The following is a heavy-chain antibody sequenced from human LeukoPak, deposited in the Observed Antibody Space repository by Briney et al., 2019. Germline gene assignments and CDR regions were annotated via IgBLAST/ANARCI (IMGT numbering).Heavy chain of an antibody. CDR3: ASLQYYDILTVNY. Sequence: SETLSLTCTVSGGSISSYYWSWIRQPPGKGLEWIGYIYYSGSTNYNPSLKSRVTISVDTSKNQFFLKLSSVTAADTAVYYCASLQYYDILTVNYWGQGTLVTVSS. CDR2: IYYSGST. CDR1: GGSISSYY. V-gene: IGHV4-59*01. J-gene: IGHJ4*02. D-gene: IGHD3-9*01.